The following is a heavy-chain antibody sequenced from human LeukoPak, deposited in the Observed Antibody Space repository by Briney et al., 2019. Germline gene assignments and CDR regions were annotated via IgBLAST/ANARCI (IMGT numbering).Heavy chain of an antibody. CDR2: IYYSGST. V-gene: IGHV4-59*01. CDR3: ARGFDSKSTYFDY. CDR1: GGSINNYY. D-gene: IGHD5-12*01. J-gene: IGHJ4*02. Sequence: SETLSLTCTVSGGSINNYYWNWLRQPPGKGLEWIGYIYYSGSTNYNPSLKSRVTMSLDTSKNQFSLRLTSVTAADTAVYYCARGFDSKSTYFDYWGQGTLVTVSS.